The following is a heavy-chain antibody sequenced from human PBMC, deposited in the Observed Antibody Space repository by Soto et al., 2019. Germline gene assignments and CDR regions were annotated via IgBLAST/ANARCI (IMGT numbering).Heavy chain of an antibody. CDR1: GGTFSNYG. V-gene: IGHV1-69*01. CDR2: IIPISGTP. J-gene: IGHJ4*02. D-gene: IGHD2-15*01. Sequence: QAQLVQSGAEVKKPESSVKVSCKASGGTFSNYGINWVRQAPGQGLEWMGGIIPISGTPNYAQNFQGRVTITADESTSTAYMELRSLRSEDTAVYYCARDVDYCRGGTCYDLDYWGQGTQVTVSS. CDR3: ARDVDYCRGGTCYDLDY.